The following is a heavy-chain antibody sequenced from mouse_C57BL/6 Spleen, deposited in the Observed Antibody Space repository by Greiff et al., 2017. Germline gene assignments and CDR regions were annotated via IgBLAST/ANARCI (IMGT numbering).Heavy chain of an antibody. D-gene: IGHD4-1*01. CDR2: ISYDGSN. V-gene: IGHV3-6*01. CDR1: GYSITSGYY. CDR3: AREKTGYYAMDY. Sequence: EVKLQESGPGLVKPSQSLSLTCSVTGYSITSGYYWNWIRQFPGNKLEWMGYISYDGSNNYNPSLKNRISITRDTSKNQFFLKLNSVTTEDTAKYDCAREKTGYYAMDYWGQGTSVTVSA. J-gene: IGHJ4*01.